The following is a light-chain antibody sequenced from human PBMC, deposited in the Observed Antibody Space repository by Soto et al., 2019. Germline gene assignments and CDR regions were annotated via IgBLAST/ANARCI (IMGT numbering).Light chain of an antibody. CDR3: QQSYSTPLT. V-gene: IGKV1-39*01. CDR1: QIISSY. Sequence: DIQMTQSPSSLSASVGDRVTLTCRASQIISSYLNWYQQKPGKAPKLLIYAASTLQSGVPSRFSGSGSGTDFTLTISILQPEDFVTYYCQQSYSTPLTFGGGTRLEIK. J-gene: IGKJ4*01. CDR2: AAS.